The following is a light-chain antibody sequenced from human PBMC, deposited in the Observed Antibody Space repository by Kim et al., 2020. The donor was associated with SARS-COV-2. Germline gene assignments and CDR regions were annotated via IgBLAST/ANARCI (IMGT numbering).Light chain of an antibody. CDR2: KAS. Sequence: ASVGDRVTITCRASQNINTWLAWYQQRPSKATELLIYKASTLESGVPSKFSGSGSGTEFTLTISNLQPDDFATYHCQQYSSHPHTFGQGTKLEI. J-gene: IGKJ2*01. CDR3: QQYSSHPHT. CDR1: QNINTW. V-gene: IGKV1-5*03.